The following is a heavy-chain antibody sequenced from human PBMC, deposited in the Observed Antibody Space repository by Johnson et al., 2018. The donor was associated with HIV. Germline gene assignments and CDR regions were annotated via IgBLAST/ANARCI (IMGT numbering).Heavy chain of an antibody. J-gene: IGHJ3*02. CDR3: ASHVGSSVGSAFDI. D-gene: IGHD6-6*01. Sequence: VQLVESGGGVVQPGGSLRLSCAASGFSFSNFGMHWVRQAPGKGLEWVAFIQYDGSDECYADSVTGRFTISRDNSKNTLYLQMNSLRAEDTAVYYCASHVGSSVGSAFDIWGQGTMVTVSS. V-gene: IGHV3-30*02. CDR1: GFSFSNFG. CDR2: IQYDGSDE.